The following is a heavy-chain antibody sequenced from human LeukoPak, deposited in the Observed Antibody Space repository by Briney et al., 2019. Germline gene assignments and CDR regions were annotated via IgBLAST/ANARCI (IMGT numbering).Heavy chain of an antibody. CDR3: ARGSRQWVGIDP. CDR1: GGSFSGYY. J-gene: IGHJ5*02. CDR2: INHSGST. Sequence: SETLSLTCAVYGGSFSGYYWSWIRQPPGKGLEWIGEINHSGSTNYNPSLKSRVTISVDTSKNQFSLKLRSVTAADTAVYYCARGSRQWVGIDPWGQGTLVTVSS. V-gene: IGHV4-34*01. D-gene: IGHD6-19*01.